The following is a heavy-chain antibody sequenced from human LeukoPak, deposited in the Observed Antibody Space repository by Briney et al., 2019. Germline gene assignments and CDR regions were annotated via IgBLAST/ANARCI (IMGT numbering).Heavy chain of an antibody. CDR2: IYYSGSI. Sequence: SETLSLTCTVSGGSISSYYWSWIRQPPGKGLEWIGYIYYSGSINYNPSLKSRVTISVDTSKNQFSLKLSSVTAADTAVYYCARSITMVRGVRRVWFDPWGQGTLVTVSS. D-gene: IGHD3-10*01. CDR1: GGSISSYY. CDR3: ARSITMVRGVRRVWFDP. J-gene: IGHJ5*02. V-gene: IGHV4-59*01.